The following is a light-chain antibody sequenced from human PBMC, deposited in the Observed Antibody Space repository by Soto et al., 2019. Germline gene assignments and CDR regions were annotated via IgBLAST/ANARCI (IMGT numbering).Light chain of an antibody. Sequence: QSVLTQPPSVSGSPGQSVTISCTGTSSDLGSYNRVSWYQQPPGTAPKVMIYDVSNRPSGVPDRFSGSKSGNTASLTISGLQAEDESDYYCSSYTRSGTYVFGTGPKVTVL. CDR1: SSDLGSYNR. J-gene: IGLJ1*01. CDR3: SSYTRSGTYV. V-gene: IGLV2-18*02. CDR2: DVS.